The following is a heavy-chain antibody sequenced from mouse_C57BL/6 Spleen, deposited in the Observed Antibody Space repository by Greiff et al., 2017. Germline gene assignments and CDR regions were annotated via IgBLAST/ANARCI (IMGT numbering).Heavy chain of an antibody. CDR3: ARRGDYDPYYYAMDY. CDR2: IAPSDSYT. D-gene: IGHD2-4*01. CDR1: GYTFTSYW. Sequence: QVQLQQSGAELVMPGASVKLSCKASGYTFTSYWMHWVKQRPGQGLEWIGEIAPSDSYTNYNQKFKGKSTLTVDKSSSTAYMQLSSLTSEDSAVYYCARRGDYDPYYYAMDYWGQGTSVTVSS. J-gene: IGHJ4*01. V-gene: IGHV1-69*01.